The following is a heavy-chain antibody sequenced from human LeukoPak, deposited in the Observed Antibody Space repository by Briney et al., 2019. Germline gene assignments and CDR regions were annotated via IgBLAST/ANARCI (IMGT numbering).Heavy chain of an antibody. CDR2: ISSDGSKK. D-gene: IGHD3-10*01. CDR3: ARESLPWFGSRGAFDI. V-gene: IGHV3-30*03. CDR1: GFTFSSYS. Sequence: PGGSLRLSCAASGFTFSSYSMNWVRQAPGKGLEWVAVISSDGSKKYYADSVKGRFTISGDNSKNTLYLQMNSLRAEDTALYYCARESLPWFGSRGAFDIWGQGTMVTVSS. J-gene: IGHJ3*02.